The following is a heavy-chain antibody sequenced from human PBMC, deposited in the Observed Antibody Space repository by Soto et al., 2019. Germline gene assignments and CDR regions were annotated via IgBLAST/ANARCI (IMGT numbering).Heavy chain of an antibody. CDR1: GFTFSNYA. V-gene: IGHV3-23*01. Sequence: LRLSCAASGFTFSNYAMTWVRQAPGKGLEWVSTISDNGGSNKYYADSVKGRFTISRDNSKNTLYLQMNSLRAEDTAVYYCARDPHLEYSSSSTFDYWGQGTLVTVSS. CDR2: ISDNGGSNK. D-gene: IGHD6-6*01. J-gene: IGHJ4*02. CDR3: ARDPHLEYSSSSTFDY.